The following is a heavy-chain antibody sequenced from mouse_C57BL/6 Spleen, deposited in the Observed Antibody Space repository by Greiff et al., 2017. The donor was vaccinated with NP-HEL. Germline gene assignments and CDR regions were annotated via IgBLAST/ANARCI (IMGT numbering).Heavy chain of an antibody. CDR1: GYSITSGYY. CDR2: ISYDGSN. J-gene: IGHJ1*03. CDR3: ERVLLGWYFDV. Sequence: EVQLQESGPGLVKPSPSLSLTCSVTGYSITSGYYWNWIRQFPGNKLEWMGYISYDGSNNYNPSLKNRISITRDTSKNQFFLKLNSVTTEDTATYYCERVLLGWYFDVWGTGTTVTVSS. V-gene: IGHV3-6*01. D-gene: IGHD1-1*01.